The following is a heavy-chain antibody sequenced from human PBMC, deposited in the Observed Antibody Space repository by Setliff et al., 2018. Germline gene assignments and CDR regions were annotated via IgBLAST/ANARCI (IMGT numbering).Heavy chain of an antibody. CDR2: IKQDGSDK. D-gene: IGHD4-17*01. V-gene: IGHV3-7*03. CDR1: GFTFNSFW. Sequence: GGSLRLSCAASGFTFNSFWMGWVRQAPGKGLEWVANIKQDGSDKYYVDSAKGRFTISRDNAGNSLYLQMDSLRADDTAVYYCARWLRWSFDYWGQGTLVTVSS. J-gene: IGHJ4*02. CDR3: ARWLRWSFDY.